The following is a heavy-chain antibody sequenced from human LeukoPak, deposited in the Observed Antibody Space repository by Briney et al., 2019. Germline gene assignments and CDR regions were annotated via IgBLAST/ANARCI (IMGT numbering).Heavy chain of an antibody. CDR1: GGSISSGDYY. CDR2: IHYSGST. J-gene: IGHJ4*02. Sequence: PSQTLSLTCTVSGGSISSGDYYWSWIRQPPGKGLEWIGYIHYSGSTYYNPSLKSRVTISVDTSKNQFSLKLSSVTAADTAVYYCAREVDTYYFDYWGQGTLVTVSS. CDR3: AREVDTYYFDY. D-gene: IGHD2-15*01. V-gene: IGHV4-30-4*08.